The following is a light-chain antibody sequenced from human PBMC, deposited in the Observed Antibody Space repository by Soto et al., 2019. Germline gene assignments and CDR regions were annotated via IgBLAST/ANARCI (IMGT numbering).Light chain of an antibody. CDR2: GAS. Sequence: VVLTQSPVTLSFSPCEIATLSCSASQTVSTNYLAWYQQKPGQAPRLLIYGASKRATGIPDRFSGSGSGTDFTLTISRLEPEDFAVYCCQQYGSSPRTFGQGTKVDIK. CDR1: QTVSTNY. V-gene: IGKV3-20*01. J-gene: IGKJ1*01. CDR3: QQYGSSPRT.